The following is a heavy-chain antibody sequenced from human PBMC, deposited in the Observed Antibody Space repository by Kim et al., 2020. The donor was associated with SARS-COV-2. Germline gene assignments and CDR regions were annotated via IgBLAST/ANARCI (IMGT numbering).Heavy chain of an antibody. D-gene: IGHD6-19*01. V-gene: IGHV4-34*01. CDR2: INHSGST. CDR3: ARGQGGAGTY. CDR1: GGSFSGYY. Sequence: SETLSLTCAVYGGSFSGYYWSWIRQPPGKGLEWIGEINHSGSTNYNPSLKSRVTISVDTSKNQFSLKLSSVTAADTAVYYCARGQGGAGTYWGQGTLVTVSS. J-gene: IGHJ4*02.